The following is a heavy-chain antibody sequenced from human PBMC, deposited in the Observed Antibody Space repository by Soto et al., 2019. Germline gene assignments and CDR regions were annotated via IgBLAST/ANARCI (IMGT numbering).Heavy chain of an antibody. CDR1: GFTFSSYS. D-gene: IGHD3-3*01. V-gene: IGHV3-21*01. CDR3: ASASSITIFGVVIMDAFDI. J-gene: IGHJ3*02. Sequence: GGSLRLSCAASGFTFSSYSMNWVRQAPGKGLERVSSISSSSSYIYYADSVKGRFTISRDNAKNSLYLQMNSLRAEDTAVYYCASASSITIFGVVIMDAFDIWGQGAMVTVSS. CDR2: ISSSSSYI.